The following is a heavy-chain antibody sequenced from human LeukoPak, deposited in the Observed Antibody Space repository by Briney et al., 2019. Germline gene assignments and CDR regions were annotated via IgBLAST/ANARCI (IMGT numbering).Heavy chain of an antibody. J-gene: IGHJ4*02. D-gene: IGHD2-2*01. CDR2: ISYDGSNK. V-gene: IGHV3-30-3*01. CDR1: GFTFSSYA. CDR3: ARDIGPSIVVVPAAIGY. Sequence: PGRSLRLSCAASGFTFSSYAMHWVRQAPGKGLEWVAVISYDGSNKYYADSVKGRLTISRDNSKNTLYLQMNSLRAEDTAVYYCARDIGPSIVVVPAAIGYWGQGTLVTVSS.